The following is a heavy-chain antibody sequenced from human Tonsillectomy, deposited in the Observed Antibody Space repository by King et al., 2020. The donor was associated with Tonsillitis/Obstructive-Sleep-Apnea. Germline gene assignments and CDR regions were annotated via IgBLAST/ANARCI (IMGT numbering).Heavy chain of an antibody. CDR2: ISYDGSNK. V-gene: IGHV3-30*04. J-gene: IGHJ4*02. Sequence: VQLVESGGGVVQPGRSLRLSCAASGFTFSNYAIHWVRQAPGKGLEWVAVISYDGSNKYYADSVKGRFTISRDNSKNTLYLQMNSLIAEDTAVYYCARGCGIVVVIASSFDYWGQGTLVTVSS. CDR1: GFTFSNYA. CDR3: ARGCGIVVVIASSFDY. D-gene: IGHD2-21*01.